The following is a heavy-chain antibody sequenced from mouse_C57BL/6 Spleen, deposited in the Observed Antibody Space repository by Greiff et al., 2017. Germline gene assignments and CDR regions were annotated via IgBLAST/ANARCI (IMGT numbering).Heavy chain of an antibody. CDR1: GYTFTSYW. J-gene: IGHJ3*01. D-gene: IGHD1-1*01. CDR2: IDPSDSYT. CDR3: ARDYGSSHHWFAY. V-gene: IGHV1-69*01. Sequence: QVHVKQPGAELVMPGASVKLPCKASGYTFTSYWMHWVKQRPGQGLEWIGEIDPSDSYTNYNQKFKGKSTLTVDKSSSTAYMQLSSLTSEDSAVYYCARDYGSSHHWFAYWGQGTLVTVSA.